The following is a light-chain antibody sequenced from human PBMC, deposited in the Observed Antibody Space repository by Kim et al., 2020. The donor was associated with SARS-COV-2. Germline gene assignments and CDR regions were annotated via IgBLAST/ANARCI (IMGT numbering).Light chain of an antibody. CDR2: RNK. CDR3: AAWDDSLSSWV. Sequence: GKRVTVTFSGSSSTIGGSYVYRYQHTPRTAPNLFISRNKQRPSGVPDRFSGYKSGNSASLATSGLQSEDEADYFCAAWDDSLSSWVFGGGTQLTVL. J-gene: IGLJ3*02. V-gene: IGLV1-47*01. CDR1: SSTIGGSY.